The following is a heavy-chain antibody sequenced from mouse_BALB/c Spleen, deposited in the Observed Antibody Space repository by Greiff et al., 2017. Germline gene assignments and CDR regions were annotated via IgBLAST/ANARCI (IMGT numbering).Heavy chain of an antibody. J-gene: IGHJ2*01. CDR3: ARYDNFDY. Sequence: QVQLKQSGAELARPGASVKLSCKASGYTFTSYWMQWVKQRPGQGLEWIGAIYPGDGDTRYTQKFKGKATLTADKSSSTAYMQLSSLASEDSAVYYCARYDNFDYWGQGTTLTVSS. V-gene: IGHV1-87*01. CDR1: GYTFTSYW. D-gene: IGHD2-12*01. CDR2: IYPGDGDT.